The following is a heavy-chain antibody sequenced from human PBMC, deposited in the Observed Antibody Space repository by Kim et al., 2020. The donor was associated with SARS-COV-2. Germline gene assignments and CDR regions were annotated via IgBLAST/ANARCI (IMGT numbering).Heavy chain of an antibody. V-gene: IGHV3-66*01. CDR2: IYSGGKT. CDR3: ARGFCLD. Sequence: GGSLRLSCAASGITISSKNMSWVRQAPGKGLEWVSVIYSGGKTYYADSVKGRFTISRDNSENTEYLQMNSLRADDTAVYYCARGFCLDWGQGTLVTVSS. D-gene: IGHD3-3*01. CDR1: GITISSKN. J-gene: IGHJ4*02.